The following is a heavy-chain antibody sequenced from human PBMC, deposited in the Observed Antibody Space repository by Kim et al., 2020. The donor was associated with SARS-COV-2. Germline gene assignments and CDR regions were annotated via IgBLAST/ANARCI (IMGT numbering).Heavy chain of an antibody. CDR3: AREGPVALGYGMDV. Sequence: GGSLRLSCAASGFTFSSYSMNWVRQAPGKGLEWVSSISSSSSYIYYADSVKGRFTISRDNAKNSLYLQMNSLRAEDTAVYYCAREGPVALGYGMDVWGQGTTVTVFS. CDR1: GFTFSSYS. V-gene: IGHV3-21*01. J-gene: IGHJ6*02. CDR2: ISSSSSYI. D-gene: IGHD3-3*02.